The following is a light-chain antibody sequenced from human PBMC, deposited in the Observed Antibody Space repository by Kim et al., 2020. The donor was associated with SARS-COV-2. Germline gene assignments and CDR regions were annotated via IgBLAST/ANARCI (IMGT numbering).Light chain of an antibody. CDR2: LTT. V-gene: IGLV1-40*01. J-gene: IGLJ7*01. CDR3: QSYDYSLGGLV. Sequence: SGAHGQRVTSSCTGAGNDVHWYQLLPGTAPKLLIFLTTKRPSGVPDRFSGSKSGTSASLAISGLQAEDEADYYCQSYDYSLGGLVFGGGTQLTVL. CDR1: GAGND.